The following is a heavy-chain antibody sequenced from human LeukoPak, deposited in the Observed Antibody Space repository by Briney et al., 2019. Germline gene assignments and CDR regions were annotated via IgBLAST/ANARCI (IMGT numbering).Heavy chain of an antibody. J-gene: IGHJ5*02. V-gene: IGHV1-46*03. CDR1: GYTFTSYY. CDR2: INPSGGST. D-gene: IGHD4-17*01. CDR3: ARDALPGFYGDCRHWFDP. Sequence: ASVKVSCKASGYTFTSYYMHWVRQAPGQGLEWMGIINPSGGSTSYAQKFQGRVTMTRDTSTSTVYMELSSLRSEDTAVYYCARDALPGFYGDCRHWFDPWGQGTLVTVSS.